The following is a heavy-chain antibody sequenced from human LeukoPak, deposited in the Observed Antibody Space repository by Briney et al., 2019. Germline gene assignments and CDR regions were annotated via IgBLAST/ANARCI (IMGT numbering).Heavy chain of an antibody. CDR3: ARDRNGVTYYYGMDV. CDR1: GFTFSSYS. V-gene: IGHV3-48*01. D-gene: IGHD2-21*02. CDR2: ISSSSSTI. Sequence: GGSLRLSCAASGFTFSSYSMNWVRQAPGKGLEWVSYISSSSSTIYYADSVKGRFTISRDNAKNSLYLQMNSLRAEDTAVCYCARDRNGVTYYYGMDVWGQGTTVTVSS. J-gene: IGHJ6*02.